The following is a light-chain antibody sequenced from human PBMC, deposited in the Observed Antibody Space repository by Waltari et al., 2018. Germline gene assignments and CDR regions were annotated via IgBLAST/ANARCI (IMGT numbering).Light chain of an antibody. CDR3: QQSYGTPLT. CDR2: AAS. CDR1: QSISFY. J-gene: IGKJ3*01. Sequence: DIQMPQSPSSLSASEGDRVTITCRASQSISFYLNWYHQKPGTVPKLLIYAASSLQSGVPSRFSGSGSATDFTLTISPLQPEDFATYYCQQSYGTPLTFGPGTNVDIK. V-gene: IGKV1-39*01.